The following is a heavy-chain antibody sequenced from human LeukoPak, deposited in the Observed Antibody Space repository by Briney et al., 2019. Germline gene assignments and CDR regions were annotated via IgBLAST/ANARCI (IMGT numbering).Heavy chain of an antibody. CDR3: ARGIRDCSRTTCYQPFDY. D-gene: IGHD2-2*01. CDR2: VYSGGHT. J-gene: IGHJ4*02. Sequence: PGGSLRLSCAASGLIVSNNYMSWVRQAPGKGLEWVSIVYSGGHTYADSVKGRFTISRDESKNTLYLQMSSLRAEDTAVYYCARGIRDCSRTTCYQPFDYWGQGALVTVSS. CDR1: GLIVSNNY. V-gene: IGHV3-53*01.